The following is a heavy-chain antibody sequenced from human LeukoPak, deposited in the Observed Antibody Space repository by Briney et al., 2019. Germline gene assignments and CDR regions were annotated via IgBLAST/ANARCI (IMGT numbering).Heavy chain of an antibody. D-gene: IGHD6-19*01. V-gene: IGHV3-23*01. J-gene: IGHJ4*02. CDR3: AKDRSIAVADGNDY. Sequence: PGGSLRLSCAASGFTFSSYAMSWVRQAPGKGLEWVSAISGSGGSTYYADSVKGRFTISRDNSKKTPYLQMNSLRAEDTAVYYCAKDRSIAVADGNDYWGQGTLVTVSS. CDR1: GFTFSSYA. CDR2: ISGSGGST.